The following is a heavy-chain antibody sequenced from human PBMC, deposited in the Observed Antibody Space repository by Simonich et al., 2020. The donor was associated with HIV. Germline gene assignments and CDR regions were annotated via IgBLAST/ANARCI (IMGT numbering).Heavy chain of an antibody. CDR2: IWDDGSNK. J-gene: IGHJ4*02. V-gene: IGHV3-33*01. CDR1: GLTFSSYG. D-gene: IGHD1-7*01. Sequence: QVQLVESGGGVVQPGRYLTLSCAASGLTFSSYGMHWVRKAPGKWLEWVAVIWDDGSNKYYADTGKGLFTISRDDSTNTLYLQMNSRRAEDTAVYYCARDQAMGTYDYWGQGTVVTVAS. CDR3: ARDQAMGTYDY.